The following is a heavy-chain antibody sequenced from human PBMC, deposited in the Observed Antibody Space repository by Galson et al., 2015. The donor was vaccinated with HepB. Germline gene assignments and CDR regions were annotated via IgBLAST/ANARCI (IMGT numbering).Heavy chain of an antibody. CDR2: ISYDGSNK. Sequence: SLRLSCAASGFTFSSYAMHWVRQAPGKGLEWVAVISYDGSNKYYADSVKGRFTISRDNSKNTLYLQMNSLRAEDTAVYYCARDRENYYDSSGYYVLKYWGQGTLVTVSS. V-gene: IGHV3-30-3*01. J-gene: IGHJ4*02. CDR1: GFTFSSYA. D-gene: IGHD3-22*01. CDR3: ARDRENYYDSSGYYVLKY.